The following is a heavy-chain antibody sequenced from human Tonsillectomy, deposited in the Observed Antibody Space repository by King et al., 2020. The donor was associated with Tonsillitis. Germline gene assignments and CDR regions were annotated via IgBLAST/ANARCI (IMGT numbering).Heavy chain of an antibody. V-gene: IGHV3-30*04. CDR1: GFTFSSYA. CDR2: ISYDGSNK. J-gene: IGHJ4*02. Sequence: VQLVESGGGVVQPGRSLRLSCAASGFTFSSYAMHWVRQAPGKGLEWVAVISYDGSNKYYADSVKGRFTISRDNSKNTLYLQMNSLRAEDTAVYYCARDSNSSWYIDYWGQGTLVTVSS. D-gene: IGHD6-13*01. CDR3: ARDSNSSWYIDY.